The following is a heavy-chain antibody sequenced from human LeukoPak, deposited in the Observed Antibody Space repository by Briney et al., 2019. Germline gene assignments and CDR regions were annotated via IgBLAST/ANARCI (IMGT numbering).Heavy chain of an antibody. Sequence: PGGSLRLSCAASGFTFTSYSMNWVRQAPGKGLEWIGSIYYSGSTYYNPSLKSRVTISVDTSKNQFSLKLSSVTAADTAVYYCARVPRYSSSWFFDYWGQGTLVTVSS. D-gene: IGHD6-13*01. CDR3: ARVPRYSSSWFFDY. V-gene: IGHV4-39*07. CDR1: GFTFTSYS. J-gene: IGHJ4*02. CDR2: IYYSGST.